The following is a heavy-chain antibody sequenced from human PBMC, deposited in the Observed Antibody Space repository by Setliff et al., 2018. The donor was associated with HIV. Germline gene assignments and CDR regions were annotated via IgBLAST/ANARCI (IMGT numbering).Heavy chain of an antibody. D-gene: IGHD4-17*01. CDR2: IYYSGST. CDR3: ASSTTVVTPFFDY. V-gene: IGHV4-39*07. CDR1: GASISSSSYY. J-gene: IGHJ4*02. Sequence: PSETLSLTCTVSGASISSSSYYWGWIRKPPGKGLEWIGSIYYSGSTYYNPSLKSRVTISVDTSKNQFSLKLSSVTAADTAVYYCASSTTVVTPFFDYWGQGTLVTVSS.